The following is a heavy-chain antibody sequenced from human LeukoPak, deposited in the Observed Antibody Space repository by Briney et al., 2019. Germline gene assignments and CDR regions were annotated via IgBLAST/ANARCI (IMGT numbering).Heavy chain of an antibody. CDR1: GYTFTGYD. Sequence: ASVKVSCKTSGYTFTGYDIHWVRQAPGHGLEWVGWINPNSGGTNYAHKFQGRVTITRDTSISTAYMELSKLRSDDTAVYYCAKDLYFDSCGYEVAFDIWGQGTMVTVSS. CDR3: AKDLYFDSCGYEVAFDI. J-gene: IGHJ3*02. D-gene: IGHD3-22*01. V-gene: IGHV1-2*02. CDR2: INPNSGGT.